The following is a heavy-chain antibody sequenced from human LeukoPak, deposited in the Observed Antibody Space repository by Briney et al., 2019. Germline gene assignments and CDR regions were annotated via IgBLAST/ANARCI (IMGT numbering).Heavy chain of an antibody. D-gene: IGHD1-1*01. V-gene: IGHV4-59*08. Sequence: SETLSLTCTVSGGSISSYYWSWIRQPPGKGLEWIGYIYYSGSTNYNPSLKSRVTISVDTSKNQFSLKLSSVTAADTAVYYCARRGHMEGVNYWGQGTLVTVSS. CDR3: ARRGHMEGVNY. CDR2: IYYSGST. CDR1: GGSISSYY. J-gene: IGHJ4*02.